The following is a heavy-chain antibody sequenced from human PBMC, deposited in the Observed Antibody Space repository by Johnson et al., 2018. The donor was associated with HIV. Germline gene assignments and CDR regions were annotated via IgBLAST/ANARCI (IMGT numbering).Heavy chain of an antibody. V-gene: IGHV3-30*03. CDR1: EFTFSSYD. Sequence: QVQLVESGGGVVQPGRSLRVQPGRSLRVSCAASEFTFSSYDIHWVRQAPGKGLEWVAVISYDGSNKYYADSVKGRFTISRDNSKNTLNLQMNGLRAEDTAVYHCARDRASSSTSDAFDIWGQGTMVTVSS. J-gene: IGHJ3*02. D-gene: IGHD6-6*01. CDR3: ARDRASSSTSDAFDI. CDR2: ISYDGSNK.